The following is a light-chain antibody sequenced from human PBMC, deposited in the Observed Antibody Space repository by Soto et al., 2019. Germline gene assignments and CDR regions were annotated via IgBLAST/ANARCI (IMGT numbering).Light chain of an antibody. CDR1: QELTRN. CDR3: MQYGSSPWT. CDR2: GAS. J-gene: IGKJ1*01. Sequence: VMTQPPGTLSVSPGDKVTVSRRARQELTRNLSWYQHKPGQSPRLLICGASSSAPGIADRLSGSGSGADLLIPISEPAAEGPAGDYCMQYGSSPWTFGQGNKVDNK. V-gene: IGKV3-20*01.